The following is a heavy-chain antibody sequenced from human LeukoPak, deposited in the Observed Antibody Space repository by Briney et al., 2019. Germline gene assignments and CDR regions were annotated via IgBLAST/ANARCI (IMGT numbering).Heavy chain of an antibody. CDR3: ARSTYYYDCSGFNYAAFDI. J-gene: IGHJ3*02. Sequence: GGSLRLSCAASGFTFSSYEMNWVRQAPGKGLEWVSYISSRGSTIYYADSVKGRFTISRDNAKNSLYLQMNSLRAEDTAVYYCARSTYYYDCSGFNYAAFDIWGQGTMVTVSS. CDR1: GFTFSSYE. V-gene: IGHV3-48*03. D-gene: IGHD3-22*01. CDR2: ISSRGSTI.